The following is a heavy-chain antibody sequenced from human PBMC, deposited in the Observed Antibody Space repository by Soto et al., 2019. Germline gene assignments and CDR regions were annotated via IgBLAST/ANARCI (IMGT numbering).Heavy chain of an antibody. V-gene: IGHV1-18*01. CDR1: GYTFTHFY. CDR3: ARDGRSSYSSGWYYFDY. Sequence: QVQLVQSGAEVKKPGDSVKVSCSASGYTFTHFYITWVRQAPGQGLEWMGAISPHNFNTNFAQKFQGRVTLTTDTSTSTAYMELRSLRSDDTAVYYCARDGRSSYSSGWYYFDYWGQGTLVTVSS. D-gene: IGHD6-19*01. CDR2: ISPHNFNT. J-gene: IGHJ4*02.